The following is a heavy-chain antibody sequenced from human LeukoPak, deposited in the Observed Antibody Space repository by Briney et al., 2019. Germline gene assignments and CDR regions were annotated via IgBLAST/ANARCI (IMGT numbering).Heavy chain of an antibody. CDR3: ARFSGYDYYYYYMDV. J-gene: IGHJ6*03. D-gene: IGHD5-12*01. CDR1: GYTFTSYD. Sequence: ASVKVSCKASGYTFTSYDINWVRQATGQGLGWMGWMNPNSGNTGYAQKFQGRVTITRNTSISTAYMELSSLRSEDTAVYYCARFSGYDYYYYYMDVWGKGTTVTVSS. CDR2: MNPNSGNT. V-gene: IGHV1-8*03.